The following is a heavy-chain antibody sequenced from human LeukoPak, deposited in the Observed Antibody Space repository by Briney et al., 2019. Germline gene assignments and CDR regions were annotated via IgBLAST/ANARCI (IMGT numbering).Heavy chain of an antibody. CDR3: ARDTDY. CDR2: ISYDGSNK. J-gene: IGHJ4*02. Sequence: GRSLRLSCAASEFTFSSYAMHWVRQAPGKGLEWVAVISYDGSNKYYADSVKGRFTISRDNSKNTLYLQMNSLRAEDTAVYYCARDTDYWGQGTLVTVSS. CDR1: EFTFSSYA. V-gene: IGHV3-30-3*01.